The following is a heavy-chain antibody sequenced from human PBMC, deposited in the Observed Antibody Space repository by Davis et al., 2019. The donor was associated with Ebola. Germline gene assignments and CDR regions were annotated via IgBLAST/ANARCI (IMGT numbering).Heavy chain of an antibody. Sequence: HSQTLSLTCAISGDSVSTNSAAWAWIRQSPSRGLEWLGRTYYSSKWYNDYAAYVKSRITINPDTSKNQFSLQLNSVTPEDTAVYYCARGWFKSGMDVWGQGTTVTVSS. D-gene: IGHD6-19*01. CDR3: ARGWFKSGMDV. J-gene: IGHJ6*02. CDR1: GDSVSTNSAA. V-gene: IGHV6-1*01. CDR2: TYYSSKWYN.